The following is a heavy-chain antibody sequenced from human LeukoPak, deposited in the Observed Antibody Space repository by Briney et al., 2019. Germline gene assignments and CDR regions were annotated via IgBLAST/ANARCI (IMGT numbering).Heavy chain of an antibody. J-gene: IGHJ5*02. CDR1: GYTFTCYY. CDR3: ARQRFTTGAYAGNWFDP. D-gene: IGHD3-16*01. V-gene: IGHV1-2*02. Sequence: ASGKVSRKASGYTFTCYYMHWVGQAPGQGHEWVGWIYPNSGGINYAQTFQGRVTMTRDTTISTAYMELSRLRSDDTAVYYCARQRFTTGAYAGNWFDPWGQGTLVTVSS. CDR2: IYPNSGGI.